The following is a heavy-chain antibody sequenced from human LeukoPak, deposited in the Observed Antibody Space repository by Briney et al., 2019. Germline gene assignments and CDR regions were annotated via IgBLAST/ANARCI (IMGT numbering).Heavy chain of an antibody. CDR3: AKDFAVGAITVAFDY. V-gene: IGHV3-23*01. J-gene: IGHJ4*02. D-gene: IGHD1-26*01. CDR2: ISNSGGTT. Sequence: GGSLRLSCAVSGFTFSSYAMSWVRQAPGKGLEWVSTISNSGGTTYYADSVKGRFTISRDNAKNSLYLQMNSLRAEDTALYYCAKDFAVGAITVAFDYWGQGTLVTVSS. CDR1: GFTFSSYA.